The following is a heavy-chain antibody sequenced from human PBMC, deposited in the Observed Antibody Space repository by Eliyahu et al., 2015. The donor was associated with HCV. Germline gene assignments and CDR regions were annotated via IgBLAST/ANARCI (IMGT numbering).Heavy chain of an antibody. CDR2: IDNKGDVT. CDR1: GFDFYSYA. D-gene: IGHD5-24*01. V-gene: IGHV3-23*05. Sequence: DVQLLESGGGLVQPGGSLRLSCAVSGFDFYSYAMSWVRQAPGKGLEWVSSIDNKGDVTHYADSVKGRFTISRDNSKNTLHLQMNSLRVEDTAIYYCANGLNGYWYSFQQWGRGTLVPVSS. J-gene: IGHJ1*01. CDR3: ANGLNGYWYSFQQ.